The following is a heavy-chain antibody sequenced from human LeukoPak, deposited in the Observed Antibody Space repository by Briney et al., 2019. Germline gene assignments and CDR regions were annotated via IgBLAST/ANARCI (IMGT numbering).Heavy chain of an antibody. Sequence: PGGSLRLSCAASGFTFTSYAMSWVRQAPGKGLEWVSAISGSGGSTYYADSVKGRFTISRDSAENSVYLQMNSLRDEDTAVCFCARDHKWGFDIWGQGTMVTVSS. V-gene: IGHV3-23*01. CDR3: ARDHKWGFDI. CDR1: GFTFTSYA. CDR2: ISGSGGST. D-gene: IGHD2-8*01. J-gene: IGHJ3*02.